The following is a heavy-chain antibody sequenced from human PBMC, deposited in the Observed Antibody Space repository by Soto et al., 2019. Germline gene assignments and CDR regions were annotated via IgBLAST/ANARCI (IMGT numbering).Heavy chain of an antibody. CDR3: ARQGGSEYYYYYGFDV. CDR2: ITSSSSYK. Sequence: GGSLRLSCAASRFTFNTYSMNWVRQAPGKGLEWVSSITSSSSYKYYADSVKGRFTISRDNAKNSLYLQMNSLRAEDTAVYYCARQGGSEYYYYYGFDVWGQGTTVTVSS. D-gene: IGHD3-10*01. J-gene: IGHJ6*02. V-gene: IGHV3-21*01. CDR1: RFTFNTYS.